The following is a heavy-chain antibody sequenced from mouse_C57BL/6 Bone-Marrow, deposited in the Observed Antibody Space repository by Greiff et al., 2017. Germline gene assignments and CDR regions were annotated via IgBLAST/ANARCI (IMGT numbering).Heavy chain of an antibody. D-gene: IGHD2-3*01. V-gene: IGHV5-4*01. CDR2: ISDGGSYT. Sequence: EVQLVESGGGLVKPGGSLKLSCAASGFNFSSYAMSWVRQTPEKRLEWVATISDGGSYTYYPDNVKGRFTISRENAKNNLYLQMSHLKSEDTAMYYCARDPRWLLLDYWGQGTTLTVSS. CDR3: ARDPRWLLLDY. CDR1: GFNFSSYA. J-gene: IGHJ2*01.